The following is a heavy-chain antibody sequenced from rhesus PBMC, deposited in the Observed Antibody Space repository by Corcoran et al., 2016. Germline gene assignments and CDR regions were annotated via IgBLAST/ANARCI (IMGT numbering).Heavy chain of an antibody. CDR1: GFTFRLYV. CDR3: SGGGGFDS. V-gene: IGHV3S26*01. D-gene: IGHD6-37*01. J-gene: IGHJ4*01. Sequence: DVQLVEFGGALVESGGSLRRFCVAFGFTFRLYVLHWVRQAPGKGLEWVAVISVSGDKIYYADSVRGRFTISRDNAQNSLFLQMNSLRAEDTAVYYCSGGGGFDSWGQGVLVTVSS. CDR2: ISVSGDKI.